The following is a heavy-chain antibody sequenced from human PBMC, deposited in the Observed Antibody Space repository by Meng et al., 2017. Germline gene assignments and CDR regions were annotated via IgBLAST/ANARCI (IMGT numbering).Heavy chain of an antibody. CDR3: ASCIVGATGRLWGAFDI. J-gene: IGHJ3*02. CDR1: GFTFSSYS. CDR2: ISSSSSYI. V-gene: IGHV3-21*01. Sequence: GESLKISCAASGFTFSSYSMNWVRQAPGKGLEWVSSISSSSSYIYYADSVKGRFTISRDNAKNSLYLQMNSLRAEDTAVYYCASCIVGATGRLWGAFDIWGQGTMVTVSS. D-gene: IGHD1-26*01.